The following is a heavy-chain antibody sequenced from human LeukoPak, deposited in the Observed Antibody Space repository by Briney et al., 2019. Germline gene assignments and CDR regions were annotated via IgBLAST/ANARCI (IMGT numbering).Heavy chain of an antibody. J-gene: IGHJ5*02. CDR3: ARDYYDSSGYSNNWFDP. CDR1: GYTFTSYA. D-gene: IGHD3-22*01. CDR2: INTNTGNP. Sequence: ASVKVSCKASGYTFTSYAMNWVRQAPGQGLEWMGWINTNTGNPTYAQGFTGRFVFSLDTSVSTAYLQISSLKAEDTAVYYCARDYYDSSGYSNNWFDPWGQGTLVTVSS. V-gene: IGHV7-4-1*02.